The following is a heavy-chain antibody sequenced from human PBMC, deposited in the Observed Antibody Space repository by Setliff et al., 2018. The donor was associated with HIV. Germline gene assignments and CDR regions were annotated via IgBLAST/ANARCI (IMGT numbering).Heavy chain of an antibody. V-gene: IGHV4-61*01. J-gene: IGHJ4*02. CDR3: ARGSSQGY. CDR1: GGSVSSVNYY. D-gene: IGHD6-6*01. CDR2: IHYTGST. Sequence: SETLSLTCSVSGGSVSSVNYYWSWIRQPPGKGLEWIGYIHYTGSTTYNPSLKSRVTISVDTSKNQFSLELSSVTAADTAVYYCARGSSQGYWGQGTLVTVSS.